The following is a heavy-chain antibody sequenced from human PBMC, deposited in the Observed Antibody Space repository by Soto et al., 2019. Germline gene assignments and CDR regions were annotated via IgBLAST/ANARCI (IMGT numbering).Heavy chain of an antibody. Sequence: GGSLRLSCAASGFTFSNHWMTWVRQAPGKGLEWVASVNQDGSEKYSVDSAKGRFTISRDNAKNSLYLQMNSLRVEDTAVYYCASARHIGPWGQGTLVTVSS. CDR2: VNQDGSEK. CDR3: ASARHIGP. V-gene: IGHV3-7*01. J-gene: IGHJ5*02. D-gene: IGHD2-21*01. CDR1: GFTFSNHW.